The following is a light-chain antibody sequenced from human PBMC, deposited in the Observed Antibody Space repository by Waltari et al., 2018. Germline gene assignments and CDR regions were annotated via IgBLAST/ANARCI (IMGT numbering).Light chain of an antibody. Sequence: QSALTQPSSVSGSPGQSITVSCTGTISDVGAYNYVSWYQHNAGKAPKLIISEVPNRPSGFSDRFSGSKSGNTASLTSSGLQAEDEADYYCNSYTRSAVYVFGTGTTVTVL. J-gene: IGLJ1*01. V-gene: IGLV2-14*01. CDR2: EVP. CDR3: NSYTRSAVYV. CDR1: ISDVGAYNY.